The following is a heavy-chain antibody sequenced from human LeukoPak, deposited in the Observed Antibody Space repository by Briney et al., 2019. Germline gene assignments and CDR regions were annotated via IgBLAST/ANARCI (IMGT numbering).Heavy chain of an antibody. CDR3: ARATNYYDSSGYYS. CDR2: IYYSGST. Sequence: PSETLSHTCTVSGGSISSYYWSWIRQPPGKGLEWIGYIYYSGSTNYNPSLKSRVTISVDTSKNQFSLKLSSVTAADTAVYYCARATNYYDSSGYYSWGQGTLVTVSS. D-gene: IGHD3-22*01. J-gene: IGHJ4*02. V-gene: IGHV4-59*01. CDR1: GGSISSYY.